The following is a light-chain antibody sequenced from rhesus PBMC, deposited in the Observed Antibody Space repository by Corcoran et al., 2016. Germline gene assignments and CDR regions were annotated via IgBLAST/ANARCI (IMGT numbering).Light chain of an antibody. J-gene: IGKJ4*01. CDR3: LQRNRNPLT. V-gene: IGKV1-28*01. Sequence: DIQMTQSPSSLPASVGDTVTIPCRASKGICSYLNWFQQKPGKAPNPLIYAASSLESGVPSRFSGSGSGTEFTLTISSMQTEDFAAYYCLQRNRNPLTFGGGAKVGIK. CDR2: AAS. CDR1: KGICSY.